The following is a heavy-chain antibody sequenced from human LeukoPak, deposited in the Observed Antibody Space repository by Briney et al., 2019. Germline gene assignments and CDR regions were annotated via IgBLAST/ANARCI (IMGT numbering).Heavy chain of an antibody. CDR3: ARTPRMGSSFDY. CDR2: IYYSGST. J-gene: IGHJ4*02. CDR1: GFTISSYY. D-gene: IGHD2-15*01. V-gene: IGHV4-59*01. Sequence: SETLSLTCTVSGFTISSYYWSWIRQPPGKGLEWIGYIYYSGSTNYNPSLKSRVPISVDTSKHQFSLKLSSVTAADTAVYYCARTPRMGSSFDYWGEGALVTVSS.